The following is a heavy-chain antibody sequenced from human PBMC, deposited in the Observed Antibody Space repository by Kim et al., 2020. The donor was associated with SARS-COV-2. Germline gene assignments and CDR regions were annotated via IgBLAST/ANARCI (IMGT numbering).Heavy chain of an antibody. Sequence: GGSLRLSCAASGFTFSNAWMSWVRQAPGKGLEWVGRIKSKTDGGTTDYAAPVKGRFTISRDDSKNTLYLQMNSLKTEDTAVYYCTTDRFRYCSSTSCTNRFDYWGQGTLVTVSS. CDR2: IKSKTDGGTT. CDR1: GFTFSNAW. CDR3: TTDRFRYCSSTSCTNRFDY. J-gene: IGHJ4*02. D-gene: IGHD2-2*01. V-gene: IGHV3-15*01.